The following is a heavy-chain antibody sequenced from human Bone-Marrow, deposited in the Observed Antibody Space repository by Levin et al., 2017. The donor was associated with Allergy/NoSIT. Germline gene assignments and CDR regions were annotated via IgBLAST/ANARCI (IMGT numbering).Heavy chain of an antibody. CDR2: ISTSGGTT. D-gene: IGHD3/OR15-3a*01. Sequence: HPGGSLRLSCAASGFTFSDYAMTWVRQAPGKGLEWVSSISTSGGTTYYADSVKGRFTVSRDNSEKTLFLQLNSLRAEDTATYYCIRAWTSPYFYWGQGTPVTVSS. CDR3: IRAWTSPYFY. V-gene: IGHV3-23*01. CDR1: GFTFSDYA. J-gene: IGHJ4*02.